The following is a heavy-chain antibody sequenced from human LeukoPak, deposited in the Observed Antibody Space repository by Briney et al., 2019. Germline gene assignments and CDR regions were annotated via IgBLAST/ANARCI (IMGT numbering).Heavy chain of an antibody. CDR1: GYTFTDYF. J-gene: IGHJ5*02. CDR3: ARGPLEYCSGGTCYSGRNWFDP. Sequence: GASVKVSCKASGYTFTDYFIHWARQAPGQGLEWMGWLNPYSGATNFALSFRGRVTMTRDTSISTVYMELRRLRYDDTAAYYCARGPLEYCSGGTCYSGRNWFDPWGQGTLVTVSS. CDR2: LNPYSGAT. D-gene: IGHD2-15*01. V-gene: IGHV1-2*02.